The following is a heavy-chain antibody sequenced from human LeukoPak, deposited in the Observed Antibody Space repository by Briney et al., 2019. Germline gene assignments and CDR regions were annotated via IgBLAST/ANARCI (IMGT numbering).Heavy chain of an antibody. CDR2: IYISGST. CDR1: GDSISSGSYY. Sequence: SETLSLTCTVSGDSISSGSYYWGWIRQPAGKGLEWIGRIYISGSTNYNPSLKSRVTISVDTSKNQFSLNLTSVTAADTAVYYCAKEAKYYDILIGYYRSFYYFDYWGQGTLVTVSS. V-gene: IGHV4-61*02. J-gene: IGHJ4*02. D-gene: IGHD3-9*01. CDR3: AKEAKYYDILIGYYRSFYYFDY.